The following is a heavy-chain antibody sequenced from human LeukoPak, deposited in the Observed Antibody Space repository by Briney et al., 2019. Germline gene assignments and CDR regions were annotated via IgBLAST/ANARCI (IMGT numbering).Heavy chain of an antibody. J-gene: IGHJ4*02. Sequence: SETLSLTCTVSGGSISSSSYYWGWIRQPPGKGLEWIGSIYYSGSTYYNPSLKSRVTISVDTSKNQFSLKLSSVTAADTAVYYCARDSHPHLRDYYGSGSYLSPWGQGTLVTVSS. V-gene: IGHV4-39*07. CDR1: GGSISSSSYY. CDR3: ARDSHPHLRDYYGSGSYLSP. D-gene: IGHD3-10*01. CDR2: IYYSGST.